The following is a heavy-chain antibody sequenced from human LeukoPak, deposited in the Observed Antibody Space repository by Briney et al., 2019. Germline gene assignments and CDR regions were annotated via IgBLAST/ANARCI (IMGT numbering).Heavy chain of an antibody. CDR3: ARDFGYYGSGSLGGYYGMDV. CDR2: INTNTGNP. D-gene: IGHD3-10*01. Sequence: ASVKVSCKASGYTFTSYAMNWVRQAPGQGLEWMGWINTNTGNPTYAQGFTGRFVFSLDTSVSTAYLQISSLKAEDTAVYYCARDFGYYGSGSLGGYYGMDVWGQGTTVTVSS. V-gene: IGHV7-4-1*02. J-gene: IGHJ6*02. CDR1: GYTFTSYA.